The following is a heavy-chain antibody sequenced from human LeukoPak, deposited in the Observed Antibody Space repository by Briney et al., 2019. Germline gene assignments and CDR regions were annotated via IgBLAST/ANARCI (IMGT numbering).Heavy chain of an antibody. J-gene: IGHJ4*02. CDR3: ARYSSGWPGYFDY. V-gene: IGHV3-74*01. CDR2: VNSEGSSP. Sequence: GGSLRLSCAASGFTFSSHWMHWVRQAPGKGLMWVSRVNSEGSSPTYAGSVKGRFTISRDNAKNTLYLQMNSLRAEDTAVYYCARYSSGWPGYFDYWGQGTLVTVCS. D-gene: IGHD6-25*01. CDR1: GFTFSSHW.